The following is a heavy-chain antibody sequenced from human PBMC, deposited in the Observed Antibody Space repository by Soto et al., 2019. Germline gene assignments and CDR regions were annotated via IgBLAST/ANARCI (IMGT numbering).Heavy chain of an antibody. Sequence: SVKVSCKASGGTFSSYAISWVRQAPGQGLEWMGGITPIFGTANYAQKFQGRVTITADESTSTAYMELSSLRSEDTAVYYCAREVVVIPNGWFDPWGQGTLVTVSS. CDR1: GGTFSSYA. CDR2: ITPIFGTA. J-gene: IGHJ5*02. D-gene: IGHD3-22*01. V-gene: IGHV1-69*13. CDR3: AREVVVIPNGWFDP.